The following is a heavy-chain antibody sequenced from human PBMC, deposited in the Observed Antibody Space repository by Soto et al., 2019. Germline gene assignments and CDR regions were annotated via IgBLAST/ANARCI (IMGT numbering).Heavy chain of an antibody. J-gene: IGHJ5*02. D-gene: IGHD2-15*01. Sequence: QTLSLTCAISGDSVSSNSAAWNWIRQSPSRGLEWLGKTYYRSRWYNDYAVSVKSRITINPDTSKNQFSLQLNSVTPDDTAVYYCVREEILVAYNWFDPWGQGTLVTVSS. CDR3: VREEILVAYNWFDP. V-gene: IGHV6-1*01. CDR1: GDSVSSNSAA. CDR2: TYYRSRWYN.